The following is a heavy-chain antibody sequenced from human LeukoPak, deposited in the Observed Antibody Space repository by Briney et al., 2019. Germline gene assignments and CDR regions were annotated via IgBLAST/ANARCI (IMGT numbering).Heavy chain of an antibody. J-gene: IGHJ6*02. V-gene: IGHV4-30-4*01. CDR2: IYYSGTT. CDR1: GGAIFSGDYS. D-gene: IGHD6-25*01. CDR3: ARVSGRYYYGMDV. Sequence: PSETLSLNCTVSGGAIFSGDYSWSWIRQAPGRGLEWIGCIYYSGTTHYNPSLKSRGTISLDTSKNQFSLKLTSVTAADTAVYYCARVSGRYYYGMDVWGQGTTATVSS.